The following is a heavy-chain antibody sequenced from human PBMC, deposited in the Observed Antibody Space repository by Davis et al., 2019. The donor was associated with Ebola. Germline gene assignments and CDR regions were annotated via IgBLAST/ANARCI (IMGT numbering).Heavy chain of an antibody. CDR3: ARDRGIAAADYYYYYGMDV. D-gene: IGHD6-13*01. J-gene: IGHJ6*02. Sequence: PGGSLRLSCAASGFTFSSYSMNWVRQAPGKGLEWVSSISSSSSYIYYADSVKGRFTISRDNAKNSLYLQMNSLRAEDTAVYYCARDRGIAAADYYYYYGMDVWGQGTTVTVSS. CDR1: GFTFSSYS. V-gene: IGHV3-21*01. CDR2: ISSSSSYI.